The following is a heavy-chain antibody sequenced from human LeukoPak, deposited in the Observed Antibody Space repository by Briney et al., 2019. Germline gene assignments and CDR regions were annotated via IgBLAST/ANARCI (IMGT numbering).Heavy chain of an antibody. D-gene: IGHD6-19*01. Sequence: GGSLRLSCAASGFTFSSYAMSWVRHAPGKGLEWVSGISGSGGSTYYADSVKSRFTISRDNSKITLYVQINSRRDEGMVVYYCAKGRSGWQLFDYWGQGSLVAV. J-gene: IGHJ4*02. CDR2: ISGSGGST. CDR1: GFTFSSYA. CDR3: AKGRSGWQLFDY. V-gene: IGHV3-23*01.